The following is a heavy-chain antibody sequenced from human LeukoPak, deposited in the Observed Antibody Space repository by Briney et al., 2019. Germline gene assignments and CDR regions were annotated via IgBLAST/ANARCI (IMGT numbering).Heavy chain of an antibody. CDR2: INSDGSST. J-gene: IGHJ6*04. V-gene: IGHV3-74*01. CDR3: VRGQLERHVDFDYGMDI. CDR1: GFTSSGYW. Sequence: GGSLRLSCVDSGFTSSGYWVHWVRQAPGKRLVWVSRINSDGSSTTYADSVKGQFTISRDNAKNTLSLQMNSLRAEDTAVYYCVRGQLERHVDFDYGMDIWGKGTTVTVSS. D-gene: IGHD1-1*01.